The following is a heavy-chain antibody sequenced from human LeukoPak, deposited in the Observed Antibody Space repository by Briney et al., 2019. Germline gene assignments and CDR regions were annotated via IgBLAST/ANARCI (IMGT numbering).Heavy chain of an antibody. V-gene: IGHV4-39*07. D-gene: IGHD6-13*01. CDR1: GGSISSSSYY. J-gene: IGHJ4*02. Sequence: SETLSLTCTVSGGSISSSSYYWGWIRQPPGKGLEWIGNIHYSGSMDYNPSLKSRVTISVDRSKNQFSLKLSSVAAADTAVYYCARVPKLATAGCFDYWGQGTLVTVSS. CDR2: IHYSGSM. CDR3: ARVPKLATAGCFDY.